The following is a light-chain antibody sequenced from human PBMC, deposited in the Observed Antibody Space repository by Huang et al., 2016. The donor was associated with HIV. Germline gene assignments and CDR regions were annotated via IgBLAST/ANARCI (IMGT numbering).Light chain of an antibody. J-gene: IGKJ4*01. CDR1: RGISNS. Sequence: DIQMTQSPSSLSASVGDRVTITCRASRGISNSLAWYQQQPGKAPKLLLYAASRLQGGVPSRFSGSGSRTDYTLTISSLQPEDSATYYCQQYYNTTRSFGGGTKVEIK. V-gene: IGKV1-NL1*01. CDR3: QQYYNTTRS. CDR2: AAS.